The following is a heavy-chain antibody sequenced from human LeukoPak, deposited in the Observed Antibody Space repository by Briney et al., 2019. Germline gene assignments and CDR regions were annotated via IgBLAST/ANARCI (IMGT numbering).Heavy chain of an antibody. J-gene: IGHJ4*02. D-gene: IGHD5-12*01. CDR2: INHSGNT. V-gene: IGHV4-34*01. CDR1: GGSFSGYY. CDR3: ARGGGQWLRSYYFDY. Sequence: PSETLSPTCAVYGGSFSGYYWTWIRQSQGKGLEWIGEINHSGNTNYNPSLKSRVTISVDTSKKHFSLTVRCVTAADTAVYYCARGGGQWLRSYYFDYWGQGALVTVSS.